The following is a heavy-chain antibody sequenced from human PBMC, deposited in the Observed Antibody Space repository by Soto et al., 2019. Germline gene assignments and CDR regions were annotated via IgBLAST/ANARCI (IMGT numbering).Heavy chain of an antibody. Sequence: SEPLSLTCTVSGGSVSSDTHYWSWIRQPPGKRLEWIGFIYSSGSTNYNPSLKSRVTMSVDTSKNQFSLKLRSVIVADTAVYHCARFVRSCSGTTCYTRADVWGQGTTVTVSS. D-gene: IGHD2-2*02. V-gene: IGHV4-61*01. J-gene: IGHJ6*02. CDR1: GGSVSSDTHY. CDR3: ARFVRSCSGTTCYTRADV. CDR2: IYSSGST.